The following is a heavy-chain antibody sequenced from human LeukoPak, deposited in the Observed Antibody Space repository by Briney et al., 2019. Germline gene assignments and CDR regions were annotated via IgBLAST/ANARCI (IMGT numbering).Heavy chain of an antibody. CDR2: IIPIFGTA. CDR3: ARALIAARPPAPGY. D-gene: IGHD6-6*01. Sequence: SVKVSCKASGGTFSSYAISWVRQAPGQGLEWMGGIIPIFGTANYAQKFQGRVTMTRDTSTSTVYMELSSLRSEDTAVYYCARALIAARPPAPGYWGQGTLVTVSS. CDR1: GGTFSSYA. V-gene: IGHV1-69*05. J-gene: IGHJ4*02.